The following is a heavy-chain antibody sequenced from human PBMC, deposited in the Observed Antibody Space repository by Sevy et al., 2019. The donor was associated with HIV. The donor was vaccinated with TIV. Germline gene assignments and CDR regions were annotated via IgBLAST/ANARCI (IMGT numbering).Heavy chain of an antibody. Sequence: GGSLRLSCAASGFTFSSYWMHWVRQAPGKGLVWVSPINSDGSSTSYADSVKGRVTISRDNAKNTLYLQMNSLRAEDTAVYYCARVRDGWANDAFDIWGQGTMVTVSS. J-gene: IGHJ3*02. CDR3: ARVRDGWANDAFDI. D-gene: IGHD2-21*02. CDR2: INSDGSST. CDR1: GFTFSSYW. V-gene: IGHV3-74*01.